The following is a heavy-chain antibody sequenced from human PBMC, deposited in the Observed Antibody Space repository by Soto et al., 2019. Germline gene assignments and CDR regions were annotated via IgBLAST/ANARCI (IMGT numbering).Heavy chain of an antibody. V-gene: IGHV3-33*01. Sequence: GGSLRLSCAASGFPISSYDMHWVRQAPGKGLEWVAIICYDGSKNYYADSVKGRFTISRDNAKNTLYLQMNSLRVEDTAVYYCARDRGLVQAVMGYDYYDGMDVWRRGTTDPVSS. CDR2: ICYDGSKN. D-gene: IGHD2-2*01. J-gene: IGHJ6*02. CDR3: ARDRGLVQAVMGYDYYDGMDV. CDR1: GFPISSYD.